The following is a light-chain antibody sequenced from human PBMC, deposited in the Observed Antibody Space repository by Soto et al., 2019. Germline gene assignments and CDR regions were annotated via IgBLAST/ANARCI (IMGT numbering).Light chain of an antibody. CDR1: SSDVGDHNY. Sequence: QSALTQPASVSGSPGQSITISCTGTSSDVGDHNYVSWYQQHPGKAPKLMIYEVSNRPSGVSNRFSGSKSGNTASLTISGLQAEDEADYHCSSYTSSSTYVFGTGTKLTVL. J-gene: IGLJ1*01. V-gene: IGLV2-14*01. CDR3: SSYTSSSTYV. CDR2: EVS.